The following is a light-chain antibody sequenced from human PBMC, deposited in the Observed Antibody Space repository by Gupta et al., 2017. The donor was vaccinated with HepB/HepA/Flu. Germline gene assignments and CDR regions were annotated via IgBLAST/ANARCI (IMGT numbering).Light chain of an antibody. CDR2: AAS. V-gene: IGKV1-12*02. Sequence: DIQMTQSPSSVSASVGDRVTITCRASQGISSWLACYQQKPGKAPKLLIYAASRLQSGVPSRFSGSGFWKEFTLHHSRLEPEDFATYYCPTANSFPFTFGRGTKVEIK. CDR1: QGISSW. J-gene: IGKJ4*01. CDR3: PTANSFPFT.